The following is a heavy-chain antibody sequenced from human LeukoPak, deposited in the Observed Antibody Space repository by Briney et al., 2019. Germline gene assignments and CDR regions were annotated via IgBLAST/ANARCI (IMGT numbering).Heavy chain of an antibody. CDR2: IYWHDDK. CDR1: GFSLRTSGVG. Sequence: SGPTLLYPTPTHTLTCTFSGFSLRTSGVGVGWIRQPPGKALEWLSLIYWHDDKRYSPSLKSRQTITKDTTKNQVVLTMTNMDPVDTATYYCAHRRGDFWSGYYPNSYYYYYYMDVWGKGTTVTVSS. V-gene: IGHV2-5*01. D-gene: IGHD3-3*01. CDR3: AHRRGDFWSGYYPNSYYYYYYMDV. J-gene: IGHJ6*03.